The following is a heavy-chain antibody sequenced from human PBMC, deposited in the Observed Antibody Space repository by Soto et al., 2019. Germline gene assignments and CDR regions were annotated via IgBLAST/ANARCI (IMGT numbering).Heavy chain of an antibody. D-gene: IGHD4-17*01. Sequence: QLQLQESGSGLVKPSQTLSLTCAGSGGSISSGGYSWSWIRQPPGKGLEWIGYIYHSGSTYYNPSLKSRVTISADRAKNQVSLKLSSVTAADTAVYYCDRGMTTVTTFDYWGQGTLVTVSS. J-gene: IGHJ4*02. CDR2: IYHSGST. CDR3: DRGMTTVTTFDY. CDR1: GGSISSGGYS. V-gene: IGHV4-30-2*01.